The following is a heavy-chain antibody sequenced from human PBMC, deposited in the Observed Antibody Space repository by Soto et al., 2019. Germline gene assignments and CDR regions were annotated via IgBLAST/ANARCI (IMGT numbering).Heavy chain of an antibody. CDR2: MNPDSGNT. V-gene: IGHV1-8*01. CDR1: GYTFTSYD. CDR3: AKWSNSSSWQVYGMDV. D-gene: IGHD6-13*01. J-gene: IGHJ6*01. Sequence: ASVKVSCKASGYTFTSYDINWVRQATGQGLEWMGWMNPDSGNTGYAQKFQGRVTMTRNTSISTAYMELSSLRSEDTAVYYCAKWSNSSSWQVYGMDVWGQGTTVTVSS.